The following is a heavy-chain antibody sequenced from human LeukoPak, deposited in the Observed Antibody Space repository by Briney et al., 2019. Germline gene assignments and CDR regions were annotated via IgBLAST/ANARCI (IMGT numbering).Heavy chain of an antibody. J-gene: IGHJ4*02. D-gene: IGHD5-18*01. Sequence: PSQTLSLTCAVSGGSISSGGYPWSWIRQPPGKGLEWIGYIYHSGSTYYNPSLKSRVTISVDRSKNQFSLKLSSVTAADTAVYYCAREEYSYGFDYWGQGTLVTVSS. CDR2: IYHSGST. V-gene: IGHV4-30-2*01. CDR1: GGSISSGGYP. CDR3: AREEYSYGFDY.